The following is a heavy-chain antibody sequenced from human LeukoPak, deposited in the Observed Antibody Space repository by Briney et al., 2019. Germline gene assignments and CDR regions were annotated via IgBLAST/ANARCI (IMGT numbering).Heavy chain of an antibody. CDR2: ISSSSSYI. V-gene: IGHV3-21*04. Sequence: GGSLRLSCAASGFTFSSYSMNWVRQAPGKGLEWVSSISSSSSYIYYADSVKGRFTISRDNAKNSLYLQMNSLRAEDTAVYYCAKGMRSTAMAPFDYWGQGTLVTVSS. CDR3: AKGMRSTAMAPFDY. J-gene: IGHJ4*02. CDR1: GFTFSSYS. D-gene: IGHD5-18*01.